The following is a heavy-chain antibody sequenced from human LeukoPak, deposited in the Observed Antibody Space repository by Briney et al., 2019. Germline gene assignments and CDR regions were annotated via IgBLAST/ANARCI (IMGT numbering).Heavy chain of an antibody. D-gene: IGHD6-6*01. CDR1: GGSMSSCY. CDR2: IYYSGST. V-gene: IGHV4-59*01. J-gene: IGHJ3*02. Sequence: SETLSLTCTVSGGSMSSCYWSWIRQPPGKGLEWIGFIYYSGSTNYNPSLKSRVTISVDTSKNQFSLKLSSVTAADTAVYYCARKSIAADAFDIWGQGTMVTVSS. CDR3: ARKSIAADAFDI.